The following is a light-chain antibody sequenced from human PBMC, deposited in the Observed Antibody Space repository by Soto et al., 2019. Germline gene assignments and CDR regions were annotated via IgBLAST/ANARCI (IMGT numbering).Light chain of an antibody. CDR3: QEGYSNFLS. Sequence: DIQLTQSPSSLSASVGDRVTISCRASQNIYTYVNWYQLKPGKAPQLLIFASSTLQSGVPSRFNGSRSGADFSLTINRLQPEDFATYYWQEGYSNFLSFGGGTRVEL. V-gene: IGKV1-39*01. CDR1: QNIYTY. J-gene: IGKJ4*01. CDR2: ASS.